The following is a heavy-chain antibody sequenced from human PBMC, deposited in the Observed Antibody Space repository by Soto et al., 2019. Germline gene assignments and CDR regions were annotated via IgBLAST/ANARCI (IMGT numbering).Heavy chain of an antibody. CDR3: ARXSGYDLVRVAAAGFFDY. CDR1: GGSFSCYY. J-gene: IGHJ4*02. V-gene: IGHV4-34*01. Sequence: SETLSLTCSVYGGSFSCYYWSWIRQPPGKGLEWIGEINHSGSTNYNPSLKSRVTISVDTSKNQFSLKLSSVTAADTAVYYCARXSGYDLVRVAAAGFFDYWGQGTLVTVSS. CDR2: INHSGST. D-gene: IGHD6-13*01.